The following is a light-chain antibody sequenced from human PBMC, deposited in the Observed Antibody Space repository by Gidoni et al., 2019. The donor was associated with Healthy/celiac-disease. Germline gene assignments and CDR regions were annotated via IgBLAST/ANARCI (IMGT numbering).Light chain of an antibody. Sequence: QSALTRPASVSGSPGRSITISCTGTSSDVGGYNYVSWYQQHPGKAPKLMIYDVSNRPSGVSNRFSGSKSGNTASLTISGLQAEDEADYYCSSYTSSSTLRVFGGGTKLTVL. CDR1: SSDVGGYNY. CDR3: SSYTSSSTLRV. CDR2: DVS. J-gene: IGLJ3*02. V-gene: IGLV2-14*03.